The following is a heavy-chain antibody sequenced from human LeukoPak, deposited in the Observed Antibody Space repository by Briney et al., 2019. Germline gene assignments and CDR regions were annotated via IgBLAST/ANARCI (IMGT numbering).Heavy chain of an antibody. D-gene: IGHD5-18*01. V-gene: IGHV1-69*04. Sequence: SVKVSCKASGGTFSSYAISWVRQAPGQELEWMGRIIPILGIANYAQKFQGRVTITADKSTSTAYMELISLRSEDTAVYYCARDPSADTAMVNIDYWGQGTLVTVSS. CDR1: GGTFSSYA. CDR2: IIPILGIA. J-gene: IGHJ4*02. CDR3: ARDPSADTAMVNIDY.